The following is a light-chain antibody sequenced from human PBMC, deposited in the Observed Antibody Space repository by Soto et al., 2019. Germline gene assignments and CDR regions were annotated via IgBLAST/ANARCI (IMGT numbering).Light chain of an antibody. CDR1: SSDVGGYNY. Sequence: SALTQPRSVSGSPGQSVTISCTGTSSDVGGYNYVSWYQQHPGKAPKLLIYDVTKRPSGVPDRFSGSKSGSTASLTISGLQAEDEADYYCCSYAGDYTLNYVFGTGTKV. CDR3: CSYAGDYTLNYV. J-gene: IGLJ1*01. V-gene: IGLV2-11*01. CDR2: DVT.